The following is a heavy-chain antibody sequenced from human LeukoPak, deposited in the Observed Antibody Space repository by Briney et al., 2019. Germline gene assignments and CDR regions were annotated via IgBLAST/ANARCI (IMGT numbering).Heavy chain of an antibody. CDR1: GFTFSTYA. D-gene: IGHD4-17*01. J-gene: IGHJ4*02. Sequence: SGGSLRLSCAASGFTFSTYAMNWVRQAPGKGLEWVSGISGSGGSTYYADSVKGRLTISRGNSKNTLYLQMNSLRAEDTAVYYCAKRYGDYDLGGHDYWGQGTLVTISS. CDR2: ISGSGGST. CDR3: AKRYGDYDLGGHDY. V-gene: IGHV3-23*01.